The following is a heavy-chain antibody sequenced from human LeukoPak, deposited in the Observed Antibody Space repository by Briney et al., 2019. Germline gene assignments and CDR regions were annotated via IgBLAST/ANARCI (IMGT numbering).Heavy chain of an antibody. CDR1: GFTFSSYR. V-gene: IGHV3-21*01. CDR2: ISSSSSYI. Sequence: PGGSLRLSCAASGFTFSSYRMNWVRQAPGKGLEWVSSISSSSSYIYYADSVKGRFTISRDNAKNSLYLQMNSLRAEDTAVYYCARPDTAYGYFDYWGQGTLVTVSS. CDR3: ARPDTAYGYFDY. D-gene: IGHD5-18*01. J-gene: IGHJ4*02.